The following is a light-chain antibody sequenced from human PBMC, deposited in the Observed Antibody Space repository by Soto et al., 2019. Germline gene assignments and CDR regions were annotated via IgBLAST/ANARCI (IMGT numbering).Light chain of an antibody. CDR3: QQHGSSTWT. CDR2: RAS. V-gene: IGKV3-20*01. CDR1: QSVRSSY. Sequence: EIVLTQSPDTLSLPPGERATLSCRASQSVRSSYLVWYQQKPGQAPRLLMYRASNRATGIPDRFSGSGSGTDFTLTISRLEPEDFAVYYCQQHGSSTWTFGQGTKVETK. J-gene: IGKJ1*01.